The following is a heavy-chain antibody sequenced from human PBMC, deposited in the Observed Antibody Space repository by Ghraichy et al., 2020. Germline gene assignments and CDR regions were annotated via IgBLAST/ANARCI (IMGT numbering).Heavy chain of an antibody. Sequence: SETLSLTCVVSGASITSNCWSWVRQSPGKGLEWIGELYHTGRRNHNPSLQSRATISIDKSKNQFSVDLSSVTPADTAMYYCARHTAATGTRGFDYWGQGILVTVSS. D-gene: IGHD5-18*01. V-gene: IGHV4/OR15-8*01. CDR3: ARHTAATGTRGFDY. CDR1: GASITSNC. J-gene: IGHJ4*02. CDR2: LYHTGRR.